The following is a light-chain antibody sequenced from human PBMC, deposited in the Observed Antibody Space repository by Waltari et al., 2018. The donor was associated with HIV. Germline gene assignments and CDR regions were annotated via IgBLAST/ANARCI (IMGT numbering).Light chain of an antibody. CDR2: AAS. J-gene: IGKJ1*01. Sequence: DIQMTQSPSSLSASVGDRVTITCRASQSISSYLNWYQQKPGKAPKLLIYAASSLQSGVPSRFSVSGSETDFTLTISSLQPEDFATYYCQQSYSTPQTFGQGTKVEIK. V-gene: IGKV1-39*01. CDR3: QQSYSTPQT. CDR1: QSISSY.